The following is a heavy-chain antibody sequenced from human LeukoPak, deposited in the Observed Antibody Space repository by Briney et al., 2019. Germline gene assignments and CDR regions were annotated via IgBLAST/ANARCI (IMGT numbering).Heavy chain of an antibody. CDR1: GYSFTSYW. CDR2: IFPGDSDT. CDR3: ARREGNYDIWSGYHRDAFDI. D-gene: IGHD3-3*01. Sequence: PGESLKISCKGSGYSFTSYWIGWVRQMPGKGLEWMGIIFPGDSDTRYGPSFQDQVTISVDKSINTAYLQWSSLKASDTAMYYCARREGNYDIWSGYHRDAFDIWGQGTMITVSS. J-gene: IGHJ3*02. V-gene: IGHV5-51*01.